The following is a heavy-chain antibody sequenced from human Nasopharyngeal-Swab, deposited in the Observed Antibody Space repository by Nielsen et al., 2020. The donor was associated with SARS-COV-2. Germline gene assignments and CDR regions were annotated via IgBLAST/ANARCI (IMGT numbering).Heavy chain of an antibody. D-gene: IGHD5-18*01. V-gene: IGHV3-33*01. CDR1: GFTFSSYG. J-gene: IGHJ4*02. CDR2: IWYDGSNK. CDR3: ARAETGYSYGYPFDY. Sequence: GESLKISCAASGFTFSSYGMHWVRQAPGKGLECVAVIWYDGSNKYYADSVKGRFTISRDNSKNTLYLQMNSLRAEDTAVYYCARAETGYSYGYPFDYWGQGTLVTVSS.